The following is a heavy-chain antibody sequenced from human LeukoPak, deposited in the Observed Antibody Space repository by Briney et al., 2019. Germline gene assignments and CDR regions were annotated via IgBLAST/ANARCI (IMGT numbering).Heavy chain of an antibody. CDR1: GGSISSSSYY. V-gene: IGHV4-39*07. CDR3: ARDYGSGRRYYYMDV. Sequence: SETLSLTCTVSGGSISSSSYYWGWIRQPPGKGLEWIGSIYYSGSTYYNPSLKSRVTISVDTSKNQFSLKLSSVTAADTAVYYCARDYGSGRRYYYMDVWGKGTTVTVSS. J-gene: IGHJ6*03. D-gene: IGHD3-10*01. CDR2: IYYSGST.